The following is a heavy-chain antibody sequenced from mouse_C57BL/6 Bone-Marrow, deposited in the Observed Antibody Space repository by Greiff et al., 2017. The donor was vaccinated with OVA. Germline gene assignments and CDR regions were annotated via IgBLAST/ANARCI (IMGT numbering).Heavy chain of an antibody. D-gene: IGHD2-2*01. CDR2: IYPSDSET. J-gene: IGHJ3*01. CDR3: ARGGYPWFAY. Sequence: QVQLQQPGAELVRPGSSVKLSCKASGYTFTSYWMDWVKQRPGQGLEWIGNIYPSDSETHYNQKFKDKATLTVDKSSRTAYMQLSSLTSEDSAVYYCARGGYPWFAYWGQGTLVTVSA. V-gene: IGHV1-61*01. CDR1: GYTFTSYW.